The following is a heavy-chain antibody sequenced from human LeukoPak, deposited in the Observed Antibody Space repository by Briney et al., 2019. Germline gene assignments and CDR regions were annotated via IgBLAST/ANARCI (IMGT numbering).Heavy chain of an antibody. CDR2: IYHSGST. Sequence: SETLSLTCTVSGDSISSYYWSWIRQPPGKGLEWIGSIYHSGSTYYNPSLRSRVTISVDTSKNQFSLKLSSVTAADTAVYFCASFYGSGFSFDYWGQGTLVTVSS. J-gene: IGHJ4*02. CDR1: GDSISSYY. D-gene: IGHD3-10*01. V-gene: IGHV4-38-2*02. CDR3: ASFYGSGFSFDY.